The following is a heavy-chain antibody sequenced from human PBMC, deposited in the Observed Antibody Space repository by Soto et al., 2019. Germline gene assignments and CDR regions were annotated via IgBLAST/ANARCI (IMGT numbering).Heavy chain of an antibody. CDR3: ARSIVVVVAATYDAFDI. Sequence: ASVKVSCKASGYTFTSYDINWVRQATGQALEWMGWMNPNSGNTGYAQKFQGRVTMTRNTSISTAYMELSSLRSEDTAVYYCARSIVVVVAATYDAFDIWGQGTMVTVS. J-gene: IGHJ3*02. CDR2: MNPNSGNT. V-gene: IGHV1-8*01. CDR1: GYTFTSYD. D-gene: IGHD2-15*01.